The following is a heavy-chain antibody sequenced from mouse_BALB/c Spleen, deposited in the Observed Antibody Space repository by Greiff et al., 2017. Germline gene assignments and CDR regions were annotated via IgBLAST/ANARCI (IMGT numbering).Heavy chain of an antibody. Sequence: EVKLVESGPGLVKPSQSLSLTCTVTGYSITSDYAWNWIRQFPGNKLEWMGYISYSGSTSYNPSLKSRISITRDTSKNQFFLQLNSVTTEDTATYYCARYDYDWYFDVWGAGTTVTVSS. V-gene: IGHV3-2*02. CDR1: GYSITSDYA. J-gene: IGHJ1*01. CDR2: ISYSGST. CDR3: ARYDYDWYFDV. D-gene: IGHD2-4*01.